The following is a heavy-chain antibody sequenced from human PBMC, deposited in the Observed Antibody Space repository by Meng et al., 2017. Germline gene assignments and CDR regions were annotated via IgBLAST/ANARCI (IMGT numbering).Heavy chain of an antibody. CDR3: ARGLSTTYWYFDL. V-gene: IGHV3-33*01. CDR2: IWYDGSNK. CDR1: GFTLSSYG. J-gene: IGHJ2*01. Sequence: VGRVVAGGGVVQPGRSLRLSCAASGFTLSSYGMHWVRQAPGKGLEWVAVIWYDGSNKYYADSVKGRFTISRDNSKNTLYLQMNSLRAEDTAVHYCARGLSTTYWYFDLWGRGTLVTVSS. D-gene: IGHD2/OR15-2a*01.